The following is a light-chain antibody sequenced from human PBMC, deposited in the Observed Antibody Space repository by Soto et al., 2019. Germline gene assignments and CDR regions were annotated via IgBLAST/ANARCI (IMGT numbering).Light chain of an antibody. V-gene: IGKV3-20*01. Sequence: EIVLTHSPSTLTLSPGERPTLSCRATESVVSNYLAWYQLKPGQAPRLLIYDASSRATGIPDRFSGSGSGTDFTLTISRLEPEDFAVYYCQQYGSIPWTFGQGTKV. CDR3: QQYGSIPWT. CDR2: DAS. J-gene: IGKJ1*01. CDR1: ESVVSNY.